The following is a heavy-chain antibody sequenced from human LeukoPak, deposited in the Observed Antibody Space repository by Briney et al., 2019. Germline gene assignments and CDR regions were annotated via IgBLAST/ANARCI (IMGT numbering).Heavy chain of an antibody. CDR2: ISGSGSST. Sequence: GGSLRLSCAASGFTFSSYAMSWVRQAPGKGLEWVSAISGSGSSTYYADSVKGRFTISRDNSKNTLYLQMNSLRAEDTAVYYCAKDDVVVIAYFDYWGQGTLVTVSS. V-gene: IGHV3-23*01. D-gene: IGHD3-22*01. J-gene: IGHJ4*02. CDR3: AKDDVVVIAYFDY. CDR1: GFTFSSYA.